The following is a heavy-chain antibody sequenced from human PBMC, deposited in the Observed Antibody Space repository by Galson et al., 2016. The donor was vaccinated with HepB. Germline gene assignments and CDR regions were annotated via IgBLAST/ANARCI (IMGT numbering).Heavy chain of an antibody. CDR2: IWYDGSNK. V-gene: IGHV3-33*01. J-gene: IGHJ4*02. CDR1: GFRFNAYG. Sequence: SLRLSCAASGFRFNAYGMHWVRQAPGKGLEWVAVIWYDGSNKFYADSVNGRFTISRDNSRNTLYLQMNSLRVEDSAVYYCASDRGCSGCPDYWGQGTLVTVSS. D-gene: IGHD2-15*01. CDR3: ASDRGCSGCPDY.